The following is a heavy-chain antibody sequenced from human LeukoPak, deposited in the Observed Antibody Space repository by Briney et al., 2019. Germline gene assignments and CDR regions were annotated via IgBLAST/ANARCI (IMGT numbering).Heavy chain of an antibody. V-gene: IGHV4-34*01. CDR3: ARAGWELQCLDY. J-gene: IGHJ4*02. Sequence: SETLSLTCAVYGGSFSGYSWNWIRQPPVKGLEWIGEINHSGGTNYNPSLKSRVTISVDKSKNQFSLKLSSVTAADTAVYYCARAGWELQCLDYWGQGTLVTVSS. CDR2: INHSGGT. D-gene: IGHD1-26*01. CDR1: GGSFSGYS.